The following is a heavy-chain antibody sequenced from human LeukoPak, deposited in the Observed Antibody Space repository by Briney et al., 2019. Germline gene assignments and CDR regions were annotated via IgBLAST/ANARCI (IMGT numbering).Heavy chain of an antibody. D-gene: IGHD2-15*01. CDR2: INHSGST. CDR3: ARLVVSHYWFDP. CDR1: GGSFSGYY. Sequence: PSETLSLTCAVYGGSFSGYYWSWIRQPPGKGLEWIGEINHSGSTNYNPSLKSRVTISVDTSKNQFSLKLSSVTAADTAVYYCARLVVSHYWFDPWGQGTLVTVSS. V-gene: IGHV4-34*01. J-gene: IGHJ5*02.